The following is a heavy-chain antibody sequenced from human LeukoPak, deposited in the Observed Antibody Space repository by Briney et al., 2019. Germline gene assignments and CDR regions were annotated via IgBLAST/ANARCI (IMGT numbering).Heavy chain of an antibody. D-gene: IGHD3/OR15-3a*01. CDR2: ISGSGNSI. CDR3: ATIGLVYRATDAFDI. V-gene: IGHV3-23*01. J-gene: IGHJ3*02. Sequence: QAGGSLRLSCAASGFAFSSYGMSWVRQSPGKGLEWVSGISGSGNSIYYADSVKGRFSISRDNSKNKVFVQMNSLRAEDTAVYYCATIGLVYRATDAFDIWGQGTMVTVSS. CDR1: GFAFSSYG.